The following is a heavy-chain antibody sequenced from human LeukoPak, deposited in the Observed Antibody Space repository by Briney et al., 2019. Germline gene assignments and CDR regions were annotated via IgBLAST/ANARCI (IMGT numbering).Heavy chain of an antibody. CDR1: GGSISSYN. J-gene: IGHJ4*02. CDR2: IYTSGST. CDR3: AREGSYGDYSGGVY. V-gene: IGHV4-4*07. Sequence: SETLSLTCTVSGGSISSYNWSWIRQPAGKGLEWIGRIYTSGSTNYNPSLKSRVTMSVDTSKNQFSLKLSSVTAADTAVYYCAREGSYGDYSGGVYWGQGTLVTVSS. D-gene: IGHD4-17*01.